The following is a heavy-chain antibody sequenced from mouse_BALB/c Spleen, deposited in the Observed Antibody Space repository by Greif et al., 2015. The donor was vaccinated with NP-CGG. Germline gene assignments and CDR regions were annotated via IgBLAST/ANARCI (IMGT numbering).Heavy chain of an antibody. CDR1: GFTFSSYA. CDR3: ARDGNFLYAMDY. J-gene: IGHJ4*01. CDR2: ISSGGST. Sequence: EVQLVESGGGLVKPGGSLKLSCAASGFTFSSYAMSWVRQTPEKRLEWVASISSGGSTYYPDSVKGRFTISRDNARNILYLQMSSLRSGDTAMYYCARDGNFLYAMDYWGQGTSVTVSS. V-gene: IGHV5-6-5*01. D-gene: IGHD2-1*01.